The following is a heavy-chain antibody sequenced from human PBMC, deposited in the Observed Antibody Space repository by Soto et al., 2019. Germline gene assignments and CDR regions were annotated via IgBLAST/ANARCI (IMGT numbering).Heavy chain of an antibody. CDR1: GYTFTNYG. D-gene: IGHD2-8*02. Sequence: ASVKVSCKASGYTFTNYGITWVRQAPGEGLEWMGWISAYNGHTNYAQKVQGRVTMTTDTSTRTAYMELRSLRSDDTAVFYCATSQADTGTSWLDPWGQGTLVTVSS. CDR3: ATSQADTGTSWLDP. J-gene: IGHJ5*02. CDR2: ISAYNGHT. V-gene: IGHV1-18*04.